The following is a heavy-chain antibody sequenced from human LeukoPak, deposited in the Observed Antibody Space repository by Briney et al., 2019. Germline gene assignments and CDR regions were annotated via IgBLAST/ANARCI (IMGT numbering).Heavy chain of an antibody. V-gene: IGHV3-23*01. D-gene: IGHD1-26*01. CDR1: GFTFSSYA. Sequence: GGSLRLSCAASGFTFSSYAMSWVRQAPGKGPEWVSAISGSGGSTYYADSVKGRFTISRDNSKNTLYLQMNSLRAEDTAVYYCAREGEEWELLYYFDYWGQGTLVTVSS. J-gene: IGHJ4*02. CDR3: AREGEEWELLYYFDY. CDR2: ISGSGGST.